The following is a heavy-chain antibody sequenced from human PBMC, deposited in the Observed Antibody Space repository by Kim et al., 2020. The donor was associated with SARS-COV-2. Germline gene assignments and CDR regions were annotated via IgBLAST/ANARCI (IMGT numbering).Heavy chain of an antibody. CDR2: VYSSGST. D-gene: IGHD3-10*01. Sequence: SETPSLTCTVSGGSIRSYYWSWIRQPPGKGLEWIGYVYSSGSTEYNPSLKSRVTISADTAKSQFSLKLSSVTAADTAVYFCARVLQPYDSGTYHWFEPWG. CDR3: ARVLQPYDSGTYHWFEP. J-gene: IGHJ5*02. CDR1: GGSIRSYY. V-gene: IGHV4-59*08.